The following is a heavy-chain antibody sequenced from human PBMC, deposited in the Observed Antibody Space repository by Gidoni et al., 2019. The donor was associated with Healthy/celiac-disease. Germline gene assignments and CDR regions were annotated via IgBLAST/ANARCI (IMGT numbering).Heavy chain of an antibody. Sequence: QVQLVESVGGAVQPGRSLRLSCAASGFTFSSYGMHWVRQAPCKGLEWVAVIWYDGSNKYYADSVKGRFTISRDNSKNTLYLQMNSLRAEDTAVYYCARHFYYGSGLYIDYWGQGTLVTVSS. CDR3: ARHFYYGSGLYIDY. J-gene: IGHJ4*02. D-gene: IGHD3-10*01. CDR2: IWYDGSNK. CDR1: GFTFSSYG. V-gene: IGHV3-33*08.